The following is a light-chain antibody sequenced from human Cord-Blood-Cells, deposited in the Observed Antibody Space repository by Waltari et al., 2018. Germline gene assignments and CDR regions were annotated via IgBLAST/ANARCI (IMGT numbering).Light chain of an antibody. V-gene: IGLV2-14*01. CDR1: RSDVAGYIS. J-gene: IGLJ1*01. Sequence: QSALTQPASLSGSPGRSITISCTATRSDVAGYISVTWYQQHPGKAPKLMIYDVSNRPSGVSNRFSGSKSGNTASLTISGLQAEDEADYYCSSYTSSSTLGVFGTGTKVTVL. CDR3: SSYTSSSTLGV. CDR2: DVS.